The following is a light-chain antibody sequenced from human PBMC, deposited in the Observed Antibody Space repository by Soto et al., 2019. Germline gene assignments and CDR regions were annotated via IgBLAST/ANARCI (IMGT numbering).Light chain of an antibody. V-gene: IGKV3-15*01. CDR2: DAS. CDR3: QQGDNWPWT. Sequence: EIVMTQSPATLSVSPGERATLSCRASQSVSSSYLAWYQQKPGQAPRLLIYDASTRATGIPARFSDSGSGTEFTLTISSLQSEDFAIYYCQQGDNWPWTFGQGTKVEMK. CDR1: QSVSSSY. J-gene: IGKJ1*01.